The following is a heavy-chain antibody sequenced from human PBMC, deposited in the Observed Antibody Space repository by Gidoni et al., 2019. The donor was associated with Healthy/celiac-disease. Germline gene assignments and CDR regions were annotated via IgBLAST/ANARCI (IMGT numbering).Heavy chain of an antibody. CDR1: GFTFSSDA. V-gene: IGHV3-23*01. Sequence: EVQLLESGGGWVQPGGSLRLSCAASGFTFSSDAMSWVRQAPGKGLEWVSAISGSGGSTYYADSVKGRFTISRATSKNTLYLQMNSLRAEDAAVYYCAKAVRGLSLGYWGQGTLVTVSS. D-gene: IGHD3-10*01. CDR3: AKAVRGLSLGY. J-gene: IGHJ4*02. CDR2: ISGSGGST.